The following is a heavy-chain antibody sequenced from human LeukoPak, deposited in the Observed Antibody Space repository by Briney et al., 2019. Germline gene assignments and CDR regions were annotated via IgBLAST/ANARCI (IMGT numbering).Heavy chain of an antibody. D-gene: IGHD6-6*01. J-gene: IGHJ6*03. CDR1: GGTFSNYA. CDR3: AREYSSSPHSYYYYYMDV. V-gene: IGHV1-69*05. Sequence: ASVKVSCKASGGTFSNYAISWVRQAPGQGLEWMGRIIPIFGTANYAQKFQGRVTIITDESTSTACMELSSLRSEDTAVYYCAREYSSSPHSYYYYYMDVWGKGTTVTVSS. CDR2: IIPIFGTA.